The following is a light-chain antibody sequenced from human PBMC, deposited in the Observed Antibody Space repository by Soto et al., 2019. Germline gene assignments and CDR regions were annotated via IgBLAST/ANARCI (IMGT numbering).Light chain of an antibody. CDR3: QSYDNSLSGSGV. Sequence: QSVLTQPPSVSGAPGQRVTISCTGSSSNIGAGYAVHWYQQLPGTAPKLLIFGNSNRPSGVPDRFSGSKSGSSASLAITGLQAEDEAEYYCQSYDNSLSGSGVFGTGTKLTVL. CDR1: SSNIGAGYA. J-gene: IGLJ1*01. CDR2: GNS. V-gene: IGLV1-40*01.